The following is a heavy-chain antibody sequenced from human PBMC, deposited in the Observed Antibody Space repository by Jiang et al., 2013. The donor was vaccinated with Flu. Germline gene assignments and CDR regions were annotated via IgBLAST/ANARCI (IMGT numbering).Heavy chain of an antibody. CDR3: ALDSNAYYACDI. D-gene: IGHD3-22*01. V-gene: IGHV1-69*02. CDR1: GGTFSTYR. J-gene: IGHJ3*02. Sequence: VKKPGSSVKVSCKASGGTFSTYRLTWVRQAPGQGLEWMGRIIPVLDITDSAQKFQGRVTLSADKSTSTAYMEVTDLTSEDTAIYYCALDSNAYYACDIWGQGTMVSVSS. CDR2: IIPVLDIT.